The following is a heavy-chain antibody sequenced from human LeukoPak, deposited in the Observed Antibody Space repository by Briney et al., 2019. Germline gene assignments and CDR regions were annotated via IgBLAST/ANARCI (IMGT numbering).Heavy chain of an antibody. D-gene: IGHD3-22*01. V-gene: IGHV1-69*05. J-gene: IGHJ4*02. CDR2: IIPIFGTA. CDR1: GGTSSSYA. Sequence: SVKVSCKASGGTSSSYAISWVRQAPGQGLEWMGRIIPIFGTANYAQKFQGRVTITTDESTSTAYMELSSLRSEDTAMYYCASPRNGYYYYFDYWGQGTLVTVSS. CDR3: ASPRNGYYYYFDY.